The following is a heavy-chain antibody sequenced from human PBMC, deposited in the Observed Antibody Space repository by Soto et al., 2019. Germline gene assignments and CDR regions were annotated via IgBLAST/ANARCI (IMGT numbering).Heavy chain of an antibody. CDR3: ARAYSDAFDI. V-gene: IGHV1-69*13. CDR2: IIPIFGTA. D-gene: IGHD2-15*01. CDR1: GGTFSSYS. J-gene: IGHJ3*02. Sequence: SVKVSCKASGGTFSSYSISWVRQAPGQGLEWMGGIIPIFGTANYAQKFQGRVTITADESTSTAYMELSSLRAEDTAVYYCARAYSDAFDIWGQGTMVTVSS.